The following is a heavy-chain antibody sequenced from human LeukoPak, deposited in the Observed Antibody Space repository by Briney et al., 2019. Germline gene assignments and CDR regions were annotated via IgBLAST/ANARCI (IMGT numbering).Heavy chain of an antibody. CDR3: ARRYCSSTSCYGADNWFDP. CDR2: IYYSGST. D-gene: IGHD2-2*01. V-gene: IGHV4-59*01. Sequence: PSETLSLTCTVSGGSISSYYWSWIRQPPGKGLEWIGYIYYSGSTNYNPSLKSRVTISVDTSKNQFSLKLSSVTAADTAVYYCARRYCSSTSCYGADNWFDPWGQGTLVTVSS. CDR1: GGSISSYY. J-gene: IGHJ5*02.